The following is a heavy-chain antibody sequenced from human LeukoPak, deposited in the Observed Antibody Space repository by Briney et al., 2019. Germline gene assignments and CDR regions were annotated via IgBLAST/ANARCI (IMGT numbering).Heavy chain of an antibody. CDR1: GGSFSGYY. CDR3: ARVTWIQLWLLLDY. D-gene: IGHD5-18*01. V-gene: IGHV4-34*01. Sequence: SETLSLTCAVYGGSFSGYYWSWIRQPPGKGLEWIGEINHSGSTNYNPSLKSRVTISVDTSKNQFSLKLSSVTAADTAVYYRARVTWIQLWLLLDYWGQGTLVTVSS. J-gene: IGHJ4*02. CDR2: INHSGST.